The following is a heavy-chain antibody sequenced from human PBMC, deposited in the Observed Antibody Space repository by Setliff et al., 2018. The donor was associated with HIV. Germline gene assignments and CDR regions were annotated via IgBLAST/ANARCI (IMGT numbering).Heavy chain of an antibody. CDR3: AHNEYSGSDWGYFDY. D-gene: IGHD5-12*01. Sequence: SETLSLTCSVSGESVSSRSYYWGWIRQSPGKGLEWIGSIYLNRLTHDNPSLKSRVTTSVDTSKAQVVLTMTNVDPVDTATYYCAHNEYSGSDWGYFDYWGQGTLVTVSS. CDR1: GESVSSRSYY. V-gene: IGHV4-39*06. J-gene: IGHJ4*02. CDR2: IYLNRLT.